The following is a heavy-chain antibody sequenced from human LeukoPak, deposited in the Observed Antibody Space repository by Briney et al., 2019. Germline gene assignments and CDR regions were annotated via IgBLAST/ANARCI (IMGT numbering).Heavy chain of an antibody. D-gene: IGHD2-2*01. CDR1: GGSISSGDYY. Sequence: SETLSLTCTVSGGSISSGDYYRSWIRQPPGKGLEWIGYIYYSGSTYYNPSLKSRVTISVDTSKNQFSLKLSSVTAADTAVYYCARGGVVVPAAQNWFDPWGQGTLVTVSS. V-gene: IGHV4-30-4*01. J-gene: IGHJ5*02. CDR2: IYYSGST. CDR3: ARGGVVVPAAQNWFDP.